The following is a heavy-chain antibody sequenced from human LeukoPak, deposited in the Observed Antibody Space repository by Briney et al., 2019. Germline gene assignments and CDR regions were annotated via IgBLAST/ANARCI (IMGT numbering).Heavy chain of an antibody. D-gene: IGHD3-9*01. CDR2: IRGDNGDT. CDR3: ARVGLLTGYYFFDY. J-gene: IGHJ4*02. Sequence: ASVKVSCKTSGYTFSSYGITWVRQAPGQGLEWVGWIRGDNGDTNYAQKRQGRGTMTTDKSTSTAYMELRSLGSDETAVYYCARVGLLTGYYFFDYWGQGTLVTVSS. CDR1: GYTFSSYG. V-gene: IGHV1-18*01.